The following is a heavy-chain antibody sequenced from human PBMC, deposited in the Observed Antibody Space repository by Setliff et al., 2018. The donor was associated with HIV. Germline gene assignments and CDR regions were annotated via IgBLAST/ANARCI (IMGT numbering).Heavy chain of an antibody. Sequence: PSETLSLTCVVSDDSFTNYDWTWIRQSPGKALEWIGYISSSGTTNYNPSLRSRVTISIETSHTRFSLWLRSATAADTAVYYCARLSRGTMIVVFPSLWGQGTLVTVSS. CDR2: ISSSGTT. CDR3: ARLSRGTMIVVFPSL. V-gene: IGHV4-59*08. CDR1: DDSFTNYD. J-gene: IGHJ1*01. D-gene: IGHD3-22*01.